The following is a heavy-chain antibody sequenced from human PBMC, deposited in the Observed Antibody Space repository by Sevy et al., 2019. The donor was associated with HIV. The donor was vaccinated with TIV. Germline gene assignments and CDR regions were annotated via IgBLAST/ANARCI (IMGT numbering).Heavy chain of an antibody. CDR1: GSSFGIHW. Sequence: GGSLRLSCVASGSSFGIHWMSWVRQAPGKGLEWVAKINQDGGQKYYVDSVKVRFTISRDNAKSSLYLQMNSLRVEDTALYYCARDPDPVPGVAFDVWGQGTMVTVSS. CDR2: INQDGGQK. J-gene: IGHJ3*01. V-gene: IGHV3-7*01. CDR3: ARDPDPVPGVAFDV.